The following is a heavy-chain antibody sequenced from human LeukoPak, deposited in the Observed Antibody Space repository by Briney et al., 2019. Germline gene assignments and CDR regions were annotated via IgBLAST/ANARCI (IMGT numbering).Heavy chain of an antibody. Sequence: ASVKVSCKASGYTFTGYYMHWVRQAPGQGLEWMGWINPKSGGTNYAQKFQGRVTMTRDTSISTAYMELSRLRSDDTAVYYCARLSSGWSEPQQWGQGTLVTVSS. CDR3: ARLSSGWSEPQQ. D-gene: IGHD6-19*01. CDR2: INPKSGGT. J-gene: IGHJ1*01. V-gene: IGHV1-2*02. CDR1: GYTFTGYY.